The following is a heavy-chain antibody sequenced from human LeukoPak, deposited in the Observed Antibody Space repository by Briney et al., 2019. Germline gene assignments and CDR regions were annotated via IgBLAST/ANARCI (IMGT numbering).Heavy chain of an antibody. CDR1: GGSISSSNSY. D-gene: IGHD3-3*01. Sequence: SETLSLTCIVSGGSISSSNSYWGWIRQPPGKGLEWIGSIYYSGSTYYNPSLKSRVTISVDTSKNQFSLKLSSVTAADTAVYYCARASFGVVIGRYYFDYWGQGTLVTVSS. J-gene: IGHJ4*02. CDR2: IYYSGST. CDR3: ARASFGVVIGRYYFDY. V-gene: IGHV4-39*07.